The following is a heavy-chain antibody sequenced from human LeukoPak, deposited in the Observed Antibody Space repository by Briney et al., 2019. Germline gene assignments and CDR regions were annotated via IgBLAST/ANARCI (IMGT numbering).Heavy chain of an antibody. CDR2: IIPIFGTA. V-gene: IGHV1-69*05. J-gene: IGHJ5*02. D-gene: IGHD1-14*01. CDR3: ARFRGVITSNNWFDP. Sequence: GASVKVSCKASGGTFSSYAISWVRQAPGQGLEWMGGIIPIFGTANYAQKFQGRVTITTDESTSTAYTELSSLRSEDTAVYYCARFRGVITSNNWFDPWGQGTLVTVSS. CDR1: GGTFSSYA.